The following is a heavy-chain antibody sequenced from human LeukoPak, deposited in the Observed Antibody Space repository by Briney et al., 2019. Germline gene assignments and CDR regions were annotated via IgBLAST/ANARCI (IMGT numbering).Heavy chain of an antibody. J-gene: IGHJ4*02. CDR2: IIPIFGTA. CDR1: GGTFSSYA. CDR3: AGEHYDILTGYYMSYFDY. Sequence: ASVKVSCKASGGTFSSYAISWVRQAPGQGLEWMGGIIPIFGTANYAQKFQGRVTITTDESTSTAYMELSSLRSEDTAVYYCAGEHYDILTGYYMSYFDYWGQGTLVTASS. V-gene: IGHV1-69*05. D-gene: IGHD3-9*01.